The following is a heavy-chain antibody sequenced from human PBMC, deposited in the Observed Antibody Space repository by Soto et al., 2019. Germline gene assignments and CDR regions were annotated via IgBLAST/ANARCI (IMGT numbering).Heavy chain of an antibody. D-gene: IGHD2-21*01. Sequence: QVTLKESGPVLVKPPETLTLTCTVSGFSLSSPRMGVSWIRQPPGKALEWLAHIFWNDEKSYSPSQKSRLTISTDTSKSQVVLTMTNMDPVDTATYYCARIVAGDNLFDPWGQGTLVTVSS. CDR3: ARIVAGDNLFDP. CDR1: GFSLSSPRMG. J-gene: IGHJ5*02. CDR2: IFWNDEK. V-gene: IGHV2-26*01.